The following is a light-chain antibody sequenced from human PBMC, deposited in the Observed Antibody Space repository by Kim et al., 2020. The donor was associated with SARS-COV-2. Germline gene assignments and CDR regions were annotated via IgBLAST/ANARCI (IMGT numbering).Light chain of an antibody. Sequence: VAQGQTASIPCSGDKLGDKYACWYQQKPGQSPVLVIYQDSKRPSGIPERFSGSNSGNTATLTISGTQAMDEADYYCQAWDSSTWVFGGGTQLTVL. J-gene: IGLJ3*02. CDR3: QAWDSSTWV. CDR2: QDS. V-gene: IGLV3-1*01. CDR1: KLGDKY.